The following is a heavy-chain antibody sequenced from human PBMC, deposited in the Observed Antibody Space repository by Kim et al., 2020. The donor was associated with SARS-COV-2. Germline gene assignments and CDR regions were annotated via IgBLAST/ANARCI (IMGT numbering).Heavy chain of an antibody. J-gene: IGHJ4*02. CDR3: AREVSSGWVDY. Sequence: KYYADSVKGRFTISRDNSKNTLYLQMNSLRAEDTAVYYCAREVSSGWVDYWGQGTLVTVSS. CDR2: K. D-gene: IGHD6-19*01. V-gene: IGHV3-33*01.